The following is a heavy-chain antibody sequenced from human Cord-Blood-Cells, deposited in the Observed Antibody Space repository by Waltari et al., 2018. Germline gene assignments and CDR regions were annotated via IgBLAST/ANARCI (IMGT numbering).Heavy chain of an antibody. CDR2: IYYSGST. Sequence: QLQLQESGPGLVKPSETLSLTCTVSGGSISSSSYYWGWIRHPPGKGLGWVGSIYYSGSTYHNPSLKSRVTISVDTSKNQFSLKLSSVTAADTAVYYCARPPYCTNGVCYKYFQHWGQGTLVTVSS. J-gene: IGHJ1*01. D-gene: IGHD2-8*01. CDR3: ARPPYCTNGVCYKYFQH. V-gene: IGHV4-39*01. CDR1: GGSISSSSYY.